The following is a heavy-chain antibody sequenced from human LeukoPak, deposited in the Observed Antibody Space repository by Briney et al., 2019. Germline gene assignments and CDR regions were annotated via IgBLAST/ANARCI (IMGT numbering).Heavy chain of an antibody. V-gene: IGHV4-38-2*02. CDR3: GRMEVGATSLDY. CDR1: GFSISTHYY. D-gene: IGHD1-26*01. CDR2: IYHSGTT. J-gene: IGHJ4*02. Sequence: SETLSLTCTVSGFSISTHYYWGWIRQPPGQGLEWIGSIYHSGTTYYNPSLKSRVTISVDTSKNQFSLRLTSVTAADTAVFYCGRMEVGATSLDYWGQGTLVTVSS.